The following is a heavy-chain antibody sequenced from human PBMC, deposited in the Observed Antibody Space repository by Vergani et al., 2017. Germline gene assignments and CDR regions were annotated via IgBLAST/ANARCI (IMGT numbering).Heavy chain of an antibody. Sequence: QVQLQESGPGLVKPSETLSLTCTVSGGSISSYYWSWIRQPPGKGLEWIGYIHYSGSTNYNPSLKSRVTISLDTSKNQFSLKLSSVTAADTAVYYCARDMDFWSGPGGWFDPWGQGTLVTVSS. CDR1: GGSISSYY. CDR3: ARDMDFWSGPGGWFDP. J-gene: IGHJ5*02. D-gene: IGHD3-3*01. V-gene: IGHV4-59*01. CDR2: IHYSGST.